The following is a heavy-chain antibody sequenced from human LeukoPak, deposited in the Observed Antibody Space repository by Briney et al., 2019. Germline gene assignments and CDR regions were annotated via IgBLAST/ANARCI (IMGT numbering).Heavy chain of an antibody. CDR1: GGTFSSYA. Sequence: PVKVSCKASGGTFSSYAISWVRQAPGQGLEWMGRIIPILGIANYAQKFQGRVTITADKSTSTAYMELSSLRSEDTAVYYCARDTGDSSGWYSWAFDIWGQGTMVTVSS. V-gene: IGHV1-69*04. CDR3: ARDTGDSSGWYSWAFDI. CDR2: IIPILGIA. D-gene: IGHD6-19*01. J-gene: IGHJ3*02.